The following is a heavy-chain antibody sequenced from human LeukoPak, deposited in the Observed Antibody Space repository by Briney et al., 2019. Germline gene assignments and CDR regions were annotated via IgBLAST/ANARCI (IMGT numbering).Heavy chain of an antibody. Sequence: GGSLRLSCAASGFTFSSHGMHWVRQAPGKGLEWVAVIWYDGSNKYYADSVKGRFTISRDNSKDTLYLQMNSLRAEDTAVYYCAKADRASNYYYYMDVWGKGTTVTVSS. V-gene: IGHV3-33*06. CDR1: GFTFSSHG. CDR3: AKADRASNYYYYMDV. CDR2: IWYDGSNK. J-gene: IGHJ6*03.